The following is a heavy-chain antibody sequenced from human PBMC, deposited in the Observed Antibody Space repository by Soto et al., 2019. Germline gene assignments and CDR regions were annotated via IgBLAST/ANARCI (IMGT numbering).Heavy chain of an antibody. D-gene: IGHD5-12*01. CDR3: ARVRNLERATIGP. CDR2: IYYSGST. Sequence: QVQLQESGPGLVKPSQTLSLTCTVSGGSISSGGYYWTWIRQHPGKGLEWIGYIYYSGSTYYNPSLKSRVTISVDRSKNQFSLKLSSVNAADTAVHYCARVRNLERATIGPWGQGTLVTVSS. CDR1: GGSISSGGYY. J-gene: IGHJ5*02. V-gene: IGHV4-31*03.